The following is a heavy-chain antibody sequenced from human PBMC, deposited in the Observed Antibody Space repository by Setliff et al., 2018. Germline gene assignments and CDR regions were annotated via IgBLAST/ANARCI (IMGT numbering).Heavy chain of an antibody. CDR2: TYFDGSYI. CDR3: LLPCTSGWYNWVDP. CDR1: GHSFTTFW. Sequence: GESLKISCKLSGHSFTTFWINWIRQMPGKGLEWMGITYFDGSYIRYSPSFQGQVTISVDKSISTTYLQWSSLKASDTAMYYCLLPCTSGWYNWVDPWGQGTLVTVSS. J-gene: IGHJ5*02. D-gene: IGHD6-19*01. V-gene: IGHV5-51*01.